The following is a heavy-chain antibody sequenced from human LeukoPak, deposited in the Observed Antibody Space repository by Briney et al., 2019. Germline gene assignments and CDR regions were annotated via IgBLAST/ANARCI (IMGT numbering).Heavy chain of an antibody. CDR2: MSSSGNII. CDR3: ARDFYTVLDY. D-gene: IGHD2-2*02. J-gene: IGHJ4*02. Sequence: HSGGSLRLSCAASGFTFSSYSMNWVRQAPGKGLEWIAYMSSSGNIIYYADSVKGRFTISRDNANNSLYLEMNSLRTDDTAVYYCARDFYTVLDYWGQGTLVTVSS. V-gene: IGHV3-48*04. CDR1: GFTFSSYS.